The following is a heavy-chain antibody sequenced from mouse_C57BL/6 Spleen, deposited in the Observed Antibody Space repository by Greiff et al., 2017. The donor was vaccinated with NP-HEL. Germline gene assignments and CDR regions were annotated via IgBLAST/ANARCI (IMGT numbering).Heavy chain of an antibody. CDR3: ARDGGYDYYFDY. D-gene: IGHD2-4*01. CDR1: GFTFSSYA. J-gene: IGHJ2*01. V-gene: IGHV5-4*01. CDR2: ISDGGSYT. Sequence: DVKLVESGGGLVKPGGSLKLSCAASGFTFSSYAMSWVRQTPEKRLEWVATISDGGSYTYYPDNVKGRFTISRDNAKNNLYLQMSHLKSEDTAMYYCARDGGYDYYFDYWGQGTTLTVSS.